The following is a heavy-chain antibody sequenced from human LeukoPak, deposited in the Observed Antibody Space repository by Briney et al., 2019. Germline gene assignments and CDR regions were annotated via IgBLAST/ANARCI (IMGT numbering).Heavy chain of an antibody. CDR3: VLGAVDN. CDR2: IKQDGSQK. Sequence: GGSLRLSCAASGFTFSNLWMSRARQAPGKGLEWLAYIKQDGSQKNYVNSVRGRFTISRDNTKNSRCVHMNSLRAEDTAIYYCVLGAVDNWGQGTLVTVSS. J-gene: IGHJ4*02. V-gene: IGHV3-7*01. CDR1: GFTFSNLW. D-gene: IGHD3-16*01.